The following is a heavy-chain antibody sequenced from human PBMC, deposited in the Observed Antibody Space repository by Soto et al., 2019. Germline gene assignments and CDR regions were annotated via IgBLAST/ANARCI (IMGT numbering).Heavy chain of an antibody. D-gene: IGHD5-12*01. CDR1: GFTFSRYW. Sequence: LRLSCAASGFTFSRYWMHWVRQAPGKGLVWVSRISSDGSSTTYADSVKGRFTISRDNAENTLYLQMNSLRAEDTAVYYCARVSGYSPNWYFDRWGRGTLVTVSS. J-gene: IGHJ2*01. V-gene: IGHV3-74*01. CDR3: ARVSGYSPNWYFDR. CDR2: ISSDGSST.